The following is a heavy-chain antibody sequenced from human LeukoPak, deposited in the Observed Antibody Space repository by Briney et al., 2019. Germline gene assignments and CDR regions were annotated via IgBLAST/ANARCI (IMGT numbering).Heavy chain of an antibody. J-gene: IGHJ5*02. CDR1: GGSISSYY. D-gene: IGHD6-19*01. CDR2: IYYSGST. Sequence: SETLSLTCTVSGGSISSYYWSWIRQPPGKGLEWIGYIYYSGSTNYNPSLKSRVTISVDTSKNQFSLKLSSVTAADTAVYYCARDSRSGWGNWFDPWGQGTLVTVSS. CDR3: ARDSRSGWGNWFDP. V-gene: IGHV4-59*12.